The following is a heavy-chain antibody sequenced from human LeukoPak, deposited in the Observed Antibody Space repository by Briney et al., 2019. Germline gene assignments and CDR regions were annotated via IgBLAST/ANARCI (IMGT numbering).Heavy chain of an antibody. CDR1: GGSISSGDYY. J-gene: IGHJ4*02. D-gene: IGHD3-10*01. Sequence: SQTLSLTCTVSGGSISSGDYYWSWIRQPPGKGLEWIGYIYYSGSTYYNPSLKSRVTISVDTSKSQFSLKLSSVTAADTAVYYCARGRDGSGSWTDYWGQGNLVTVSS. CDR2: IYYSGST. V-gene: IGHV4-30-4*01. CDR3: ARGRDGSGSWTDY.